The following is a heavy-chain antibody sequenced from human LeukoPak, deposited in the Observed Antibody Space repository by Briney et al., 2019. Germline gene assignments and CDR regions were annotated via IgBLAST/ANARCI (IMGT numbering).Heavy chain of an antibody. D-gene: IGHD6-19*01. CDR3: AKVVGGSGWWVDY. CDR1: GFTFSSYA. Sequence: TGGPLRLSCAASGFTFSSYAMSWVRQAPGKGLEWVSAISGSGGSTYYADSVKGRFTISRDNSKNTLYLQMNSLRAEDTAVYYCAKVVGGSGWWVDYWGQGTLVTVSS. CDR2: ISGSGGST. J-gene: IGHJ4*02. V-gene: IGHV3-23*01.